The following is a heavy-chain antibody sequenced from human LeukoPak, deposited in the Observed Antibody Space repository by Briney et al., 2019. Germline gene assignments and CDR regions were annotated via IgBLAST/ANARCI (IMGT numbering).Heavy chain of an antibody. D-gene: IGHD6-25*01. J-gene: IGHJ3*02. CDR1: GFIFSDYF. Sequence: PGRSLRLSCAASGFIFSDYFISWVRPAPGKGLEWLSYVSTTGSHTNYADSVKGRFTISRDNVKKSLYLQMNSLRPDDTAVYYCARGGGYAFDIWGQGTVVTVSS. V-gene: IGHV3-11*05. CDR2: VSTTGSHT. CDR3: ARGGGYAFDI.